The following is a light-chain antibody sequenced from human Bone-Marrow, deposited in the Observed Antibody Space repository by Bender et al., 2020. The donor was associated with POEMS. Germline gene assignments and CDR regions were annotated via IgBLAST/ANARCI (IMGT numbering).Light chain of an antibody. CDR1: SRDFGGYDY. V-gene: IGLV2-14*03. CDR3: CSYAGDSLV. CDR2: DVN. Sequence: QSALTQPASVSGSPGQSITISCTGTSRDFGGYDYVSWYQHHPGKAPKLMIYDVNDRPSGVPDRFSGSKSGNTASLAISGLQADDEADYYCCSYAGDSLVFGGGTTLTVL. J-gene: IGLJ2*01.